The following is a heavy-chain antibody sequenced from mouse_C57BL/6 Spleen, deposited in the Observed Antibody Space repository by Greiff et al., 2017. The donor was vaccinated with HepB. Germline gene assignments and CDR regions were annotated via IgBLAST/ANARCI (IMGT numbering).Heavy chain of an antibody. CDR2: ISYDGSN. J-gene: IGHJ2*01. CDR3: ASHNWDSDY. D-gene: IGHD4-1*01. Sequence: EVKLVESGPGLVKPSQSLSLTCSVTGYSITSGYYWNWIRQFPGNKLEWMGYISYDGSNNYNPSLKNRISITRDTSKNQFFLKLNSVTTEDTATYYCASHNWDSDYWGQGTTLTVSS. CDR1: GYSITSGYY. V-gene: IGHV3-6*01.